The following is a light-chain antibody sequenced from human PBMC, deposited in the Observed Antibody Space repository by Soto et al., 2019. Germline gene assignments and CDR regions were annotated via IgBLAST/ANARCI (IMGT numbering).Light chain of an antibody. J-gene: IGKJ5*01. V-gene: IGKV1-5*01. CDR3: QQSYNTPIT. CDR1: QSISSW. Sequence: DIQMTQSPSSVSASVGDRVTITCRASQSISSWLAWYQQKPGKAPKLLIYDASSLESGVPSRFSGSGSGTEFTLTISSLQPDDFATYYCQQSYNTPITFAQGTRLEIK. CDR2: DAS.